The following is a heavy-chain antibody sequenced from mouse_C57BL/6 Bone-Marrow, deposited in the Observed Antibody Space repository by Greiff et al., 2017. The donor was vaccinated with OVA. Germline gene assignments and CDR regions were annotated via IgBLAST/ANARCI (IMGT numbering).Heavy chain of an antibody. CDR3: ARGSPPFAC. Sequence: HVQLKPPWAELVKPGASVKLSCKASGYTFTSYWMHWVTQRPVRGLEWIGRIDPYSGGTKYNEKFKSKATLTVDKPSSTAYMQLSSLTSEDSAVYYCARGSPPFACWGQGTLVTVSA. J-gene: IGHJ3*01. V-gene: IGHV1-72*01. CDR2: IDPYSGGT. CDR1: GYTFTSYW.